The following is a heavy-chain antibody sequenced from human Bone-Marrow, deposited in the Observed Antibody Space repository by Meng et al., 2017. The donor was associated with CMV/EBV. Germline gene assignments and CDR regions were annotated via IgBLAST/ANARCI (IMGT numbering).Heavy chain of an antibody. D-gene: IGHD3-22*01. CDR3: ARPTSEYYYDSSCYYYAMGYFDY. CDR1: GCSFTSYW. J-gene: IGHJ4*02. Sequence: KVSCKGSGCSFTSYWIGWVRQMPGKGLEWMGIIYPGDSDTRYSPSFQGQVTISADKSISTAYLQWSSLKASETAMNYCARPTSEYYYDSSCYYYAMGYFDYWGQGTLVTVSS. V-gene: IGHV5-51*01. CDR2: IYPGDSDT.